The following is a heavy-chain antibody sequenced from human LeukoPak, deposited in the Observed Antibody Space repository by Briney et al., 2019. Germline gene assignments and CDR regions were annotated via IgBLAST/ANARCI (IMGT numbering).Heavy chain of an antibody. J-gene: IGHJ3*02. CDR2: ISGSGGST. V-gene: IGHV3-23*01. CDR1: GFTFSSYA. CDR3: ATAVFSVVVAGTRVLLTQPGAFDI. Sequence: GGSLRLSCAASGFTFSSYAMSWVRQAPGKGLEWVSAISGSGGSTYYADSVKGRFTISRDNSKNTLYLQMNSLRAEDTAMYYCATAVFSVVVAGTRVLLTQPGAFDIWGQGTMVTVSS. D-gene: IGHD6-19*01.